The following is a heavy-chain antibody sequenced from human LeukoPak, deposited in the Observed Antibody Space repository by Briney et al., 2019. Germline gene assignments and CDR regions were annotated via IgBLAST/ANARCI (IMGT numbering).Heavy chain of an antibody. CDR3: ARAVTDYDILTGYYLNAFDI. CDR1: GYTFTGYY. V-gene: IGHV1-2*06. J-gene: IGHJ3*02. D-gene: IGHD3-9*01. Sequence: GASVKVSCKASGYTFTGYYMHWVRQATGQGLEWMGRINPNRGGTNYAKKFQGRVTMTRDTSISTAYLELSRLRSDDTAVYYCARAVTDYDILTGYYLNAFDIWGQGTMDTVSS. CDR2: INPNRGGT.